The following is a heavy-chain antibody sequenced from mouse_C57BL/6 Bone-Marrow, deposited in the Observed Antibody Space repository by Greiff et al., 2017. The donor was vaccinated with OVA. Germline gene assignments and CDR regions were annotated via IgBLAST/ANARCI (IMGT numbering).Heavy chain of an antibody. Sequence: DVMLVESGGGLVKPGGSLKLSCAASGFTFSSYAMSWVRQTPEKRLEWVATISDGGSYTYYPDNVKGRFTISRDNAKNNQYLQMSHLKSEDTAMYYCARAVGTWFAYWGQGTRVTVSA. CDR3: ARAVGTWFAY. CDR1: GFTFSSYA. D-gene: IGHD1-1*02. CDR2: ISDGGSYT. J-gene: IGHJ3*01. V-gene: IGHV5-4*03.